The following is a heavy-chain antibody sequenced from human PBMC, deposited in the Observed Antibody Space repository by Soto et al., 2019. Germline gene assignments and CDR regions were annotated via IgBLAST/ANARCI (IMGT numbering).Heavy chain of an antibody. D-gene: IGHD5-12*01. CDR1: GGSISSGGYS. Sequence: QLQLQESGSGLVKPSQTLSLTCAVSGGSISSGGYSWSWIRQPPGKGLEWIGYIYHSGNTYYNPSLXSXAXIXXDSSKNQFSLKLSSVTAADTAVYYCAAGGGLPRYYWGQGTLVTVSS. J-gene: IGHJ4*02. CDR2: IYHSGNT. V-gene: IGHV4-30-2*01. CDR3: AAGGGLPRYY.